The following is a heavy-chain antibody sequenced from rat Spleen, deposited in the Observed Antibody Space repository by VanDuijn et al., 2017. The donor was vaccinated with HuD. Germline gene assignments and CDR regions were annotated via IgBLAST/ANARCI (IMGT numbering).Heavy chain of an antibody. Sequence: EVQLVESGGGFVQPGRSLKLSCAASGFTFSDYYMAWVRQAPKKGLEWVASISTGGGNTYYRDSVKGRFTISRDNAKNTQYLQMDSLRSEDTATYYCARHGRDSYAHWYFDFWGPGTMVTVSS. V-gene: IGHV5S13*01. D-gene: IGHD1-12*01. CDR3: ARHGRDSYAHWYFDF. CDR1: GFTFSDYY. CDR2: ISTGGGNT. J-gene: IGHJ1*01.